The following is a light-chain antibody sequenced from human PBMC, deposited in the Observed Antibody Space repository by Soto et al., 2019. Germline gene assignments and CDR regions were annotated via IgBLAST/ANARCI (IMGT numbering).Light chain of an antibody. V-gene: IGKV1-5*03. CDR3: QQYNTYSRT. J-gene: IGKJ2*01. CDR1: QSISTW. Sequence: DIQMTQSPSTLSASVGDRVTITCRASQSISTWLAWDQQKPGKAPKILIYKASSLESGVTSRFSGSGSGTEFTLTIISLKPDDFATYYCQQYNTYSRTFGQGTKLEIK. CDR2: KAS.